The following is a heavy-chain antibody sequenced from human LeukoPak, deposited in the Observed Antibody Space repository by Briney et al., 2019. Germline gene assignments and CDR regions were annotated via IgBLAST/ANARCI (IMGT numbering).Heavy chain of an antibody. D-gene: IGHD6-19*01. CDR3: ARAYSSGWYY. Sequence: PGGSLRLSCAASGFTFSSYSMNWVRQAPGKGLEWVSSISSSSSYIYYADSVKGRFAISRDNAKNSQYLQMNSLRAEDTAVYYCARAYSSGWYYWGQGTLVTVSS. CDR1: GFTFSSYS. CDR2: ISSSSSYI. J-gene: IGHJ4*02. V-gene: IGHV3-21*01.